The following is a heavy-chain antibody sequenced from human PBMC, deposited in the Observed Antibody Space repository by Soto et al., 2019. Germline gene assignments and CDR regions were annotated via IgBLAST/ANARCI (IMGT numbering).Heavy chain of an antibody. CDR3: ARQSSLNDYSNYPTLTIDY. Sequence: QVQLQESGPGLVKPSETLSLTCTVSGGSISSYYWSWIRQPPGKGLEWIGYIYYSGSTNYNPSLKSRVTISVDTSKNQFSLKLSSVTAADTAVYYCARQSSLNDYSNYPTLTIDYWGQGTLVTVSS. CDR1: GGSISSYY. CDR2: IYYSGST. D-gene: IGHD4-4*01. J-gene: IGHJ4*02. V-gene: IGHV4-59*08.